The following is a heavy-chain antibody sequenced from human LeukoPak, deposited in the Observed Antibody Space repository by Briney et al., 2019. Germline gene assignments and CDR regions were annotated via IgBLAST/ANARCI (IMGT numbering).Heavy chain of an antibody. J-gene: IGHJ4*02. Sequence: SETLSLTCTVSGGSISSYYWSWIRQPAGKGLEWIGRIYTSGSTNYNPSLKSRVTISVDTSKNQFSLKLSSVTAADTAVYYCARDPYSSGWYDYWGQGTLVTVSS. CDR3: ARDPYSSGWYDY. V-gene: IGHV4-4*07. CDR2: IYTSGST. D-gene: IGHD6-19*01. CDR1: GGSISSYY.